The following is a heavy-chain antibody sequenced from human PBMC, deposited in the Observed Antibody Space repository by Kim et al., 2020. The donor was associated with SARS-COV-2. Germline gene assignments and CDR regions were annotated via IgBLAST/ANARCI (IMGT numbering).Heavy chain of an antibody. CDR3: ARVPDQYYYYGMDV. V-gene: IGHV3-53*01. J-gene: IGHJ6*02. CDR2: IYSGGST. Sequence: GGSLRLSCAASGFTVSSNYMSWVRQAPGKGLEWVSVIYSGGSTYYADSVKGRFTISRDNSKNTLYLQMNSLRAEDTAAYYCARVPDQYYYYGMDVWGQGTTVTVSS. CDR1: GFTVSSNY.